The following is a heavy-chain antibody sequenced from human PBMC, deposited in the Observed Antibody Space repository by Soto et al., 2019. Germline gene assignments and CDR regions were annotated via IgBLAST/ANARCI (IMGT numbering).Heavy chain of an antibody. V-gene: IGHV1-8*01. CDR3: ARDHRYNWNDEGWFDP. CDR2: LNPNSGNT. J-gene: IGHJ5*02. CDR1: GYIFSTYD. Sequence: QVQLVQSGAEVKKPGASVKVSCKASGYIFSTYDINWVRQAPGQGIEWMGWLNPNSGNTGYAQKFQGRVTMTRNTSITTAYMELSSLGSDDTAVYYCARDHRYNWNDEGWFDPWGQGTLVTVSS. D-gene: IGHD1-20*01.